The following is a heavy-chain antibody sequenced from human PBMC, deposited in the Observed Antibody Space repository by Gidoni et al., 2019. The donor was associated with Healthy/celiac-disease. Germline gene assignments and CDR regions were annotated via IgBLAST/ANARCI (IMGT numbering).Heavy chain of an antibody. CDR3: ARGVAVAGGTTDY. J-gene: IGHJ4*02. V-gene: IGHV1-69*02. Sequence: QVQLVQSGAEVKKPGSSVQFPCQASDGTFSSYTISWVRQAPGQGLEWMGRIIPILGIANYAQKFQGRVTITADKSTSTAYMELSSLRSEDTAVYYCARGVAVAGGTTDYWGKGTLVTVS. D-gene: IGHD6-19*01. CDR1: DGTFSSYT. CDR2: IIPILGIA.